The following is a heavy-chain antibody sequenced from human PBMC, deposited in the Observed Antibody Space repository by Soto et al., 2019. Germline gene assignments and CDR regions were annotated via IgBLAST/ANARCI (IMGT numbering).Heavy chain of an antibody. CDR1: GGSISSGDYY. D-gene: IGHD3-10*01. Sequence: SETLSLTCTVSGGSISSGDYYWSWIRQPPGKGPEWIGYIYYSGGTDYNPSLKSRVTISVGTSKNQFSLKLTSVTAADTAVYYCAREVKDYHNWYFDLWGRGTLVTVAS. CDR2: IYYSGGT. J-gene: IGHJ2*01. CDR3: AREVKDYHNWYFDL. V-gene: IGHV4-30-4*01.